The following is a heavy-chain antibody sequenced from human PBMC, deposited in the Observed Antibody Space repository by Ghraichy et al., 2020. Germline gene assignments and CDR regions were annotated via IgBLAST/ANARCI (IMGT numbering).Heavy chain of an antibody. D-gene: IGHD3-10*01. CDR2: INKNADST. CDR3: ARRYTGTYYSLFDY. V-gene: IGHV3-20*04. Sequence: GSLRLSCVASGFNFRDHGMGWVRQGPGKGLEWVSGINKNADSTNYADSVKGRFTISRDNAKNALYLQMHSLRADDTALYFCARRYTGTYYSLFDYWGQGTPITVSS. J-gene: IGHJ4*02. CDR1: GFNFRDHG.